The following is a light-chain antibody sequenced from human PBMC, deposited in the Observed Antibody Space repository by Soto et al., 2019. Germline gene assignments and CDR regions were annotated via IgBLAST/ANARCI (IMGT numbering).Light chain of an antibody. J-gene: IGKJ5*01. Sequence: DSQMTQSPSSLAASVGDRGTITCQASQNINNYLNCYQQTPGTAPQLLIYDACNLAAGVHPSFSGSGSGKDFPSTIRRLQHEDIATXXXQXXXXLPTFGQGTRVEI. CDR1: QNINNY. V-gene: IGKV1-33*01. CDR3: QXXXXLPT. CDR2: DAC.